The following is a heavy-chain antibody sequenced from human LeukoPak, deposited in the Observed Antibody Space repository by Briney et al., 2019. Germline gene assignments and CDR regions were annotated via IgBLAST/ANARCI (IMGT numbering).Heavy chain of an antibody. J-gene: IGHJ5*02. V-gene: IGHV1-18*04. CDR1: GYTFSSYG. Sequence: ASVNVSCKASGYTFSSYGINWVRQAPGQGLEWMGWISVYLGKTEYAQKFLDRVTMTTDTSTSTAYMEMRILRSDDTAVYYCARDWLPYYRSGAALDPWGQGTLVTVSS. D-gene: IGHD3-10*01. CDR3: ARDWLPYYRSGAALDP. CDR2: ISVYLGKT.